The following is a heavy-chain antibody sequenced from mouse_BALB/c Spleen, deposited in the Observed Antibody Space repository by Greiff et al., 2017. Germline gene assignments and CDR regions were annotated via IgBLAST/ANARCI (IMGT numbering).Heavy chain of an antibody. CDR1: GFTFSSYG. D-gene: IGHD6-2*01. CDR2: INSNGGST. V-gene: IGHV5-6-3*01. Sequence: EVQVVESGGGLVQPGGSLKLSCAASGFTFSSYGMSWVRQTPDKRLELVATINSNGGSTYYPDSVKGRFTISRDNAKNTLYLQMSSLKSEDTAMYYCARGSLEDWYFDVWGAGTTVTVSS. J-gene: IGHJ1*01. CDR3: ARGSLEDWYFDV.